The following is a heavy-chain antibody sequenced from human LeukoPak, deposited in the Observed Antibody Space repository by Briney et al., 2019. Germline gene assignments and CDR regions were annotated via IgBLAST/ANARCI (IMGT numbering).Heavy chain of an antibody. D-gene: IGHD3-22*01. CDR2: ISGNGGIT. CDR1: GFTFSSYA. Sequence: PGGSLRLSCGASGFTFSSYAMSWVRQAPGKGLEWVSSISGNGGITYYTQSVKGRFTVSRENFESTLYLQMNRLRVEDTAIYYCGKDRPNYYDSSGHYYRRNGDYWGQGTMLTVPS. V-gene: IGHV3-23*01. J-gene: IGHJ4*02. CDR3: GKDRPNYYDSSGHYYRRNGDY.